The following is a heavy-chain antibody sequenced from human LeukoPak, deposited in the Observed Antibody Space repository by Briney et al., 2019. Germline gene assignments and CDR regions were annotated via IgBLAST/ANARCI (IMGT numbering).Heavy chain of an antibody. CDR1: GGSFSGYY. CDR3: ASSGRGYDFWSGYYTYYFDY. V-gene: IGHV4-34*01. D-gene: IGHD3-3*01. Sequence: SETLSLTCAVYGGSFSGYYWSWIRQPPGKGLEWIGEINHSGSTNYNPSLKSRVTMSVDTSKNQFSLKLSSVTAADTAVYYCASSGRGYDFWSGYYTYYFDYWGQGTLVTVSS. J-gene: IGHJ4*02. CDR2: INHSGST.